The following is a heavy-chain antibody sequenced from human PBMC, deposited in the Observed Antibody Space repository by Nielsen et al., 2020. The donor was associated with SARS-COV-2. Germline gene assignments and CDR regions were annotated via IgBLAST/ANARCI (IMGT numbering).Heavy chain of an antibody. V-gene: IGHV4-59*01. Sequence: SETLSLTCTVSRGSISSYYWSWIRQPPGKGLEWLGYIYYSGSTNYNPSLKSRVTISVDTSKNQFSLKLSSVTAADTAVYYCAREGEDGSGSYYNVWYFDYWGQGTLVTVSS. CDR1: RGSISSYY. J-gene: IGHJ4*02. D-gene: IGHD3-10*01. CDR2: IYYSGST. CDR3: AREGEDGSGSYYNVWYFDY.